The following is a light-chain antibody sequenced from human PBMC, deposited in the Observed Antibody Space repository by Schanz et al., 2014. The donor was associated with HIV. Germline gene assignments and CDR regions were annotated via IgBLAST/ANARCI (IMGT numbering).Light chain of an antibody. CDR1: SSDVGGYKY. Sequence: QSVLTQPASVSGSPGQSITISCTGTSSDVGGYKYVSWYQQHPGKAPKLMIYDVTSRPSGVSHRFSGSKSGNTASLTISGLQAEDEADYYCCSYTSSGTLVFGGGTKLTVL. CDR2: DVT. J-gene: IGLJ2*01. CDR3: CSYTSSGTLV. V-gene: IGLV2-14*01.